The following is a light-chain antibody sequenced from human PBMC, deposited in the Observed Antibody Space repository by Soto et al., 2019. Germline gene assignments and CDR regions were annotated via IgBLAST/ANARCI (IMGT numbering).Light chain of an antibody. V-gene: IGLV1-44*01. CDR2: SNN. CDR1: SSNIGTDT. CDR3: AAWDDSLNGFYV. J-gene: IGLJ1*01. Sequence: QSVLTQPPSASGTPGQRVTISCYGSSSNIGTDTVNWYQQLPRTAPKLLIYSNNQRPSGVPDRFSGSKSGTSASLAISGLQSEDEADYYCAAWDDSLNGFYVFGTGTKVTVL.